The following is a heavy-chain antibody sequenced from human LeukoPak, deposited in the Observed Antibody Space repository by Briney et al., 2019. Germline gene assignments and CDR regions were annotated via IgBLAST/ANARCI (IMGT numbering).Heavy chain of an antibody. Sequence: GGSLRPSCAASGFTFSSYSMNWVRQAPGKGLEWVSYISGSSTTIYFADSVKGRFTISRDNAKNSLYLQMNSLRAEDTAVYYCARVISVAGFDYWGQGTLVTVSS. V-gene: IGHV3-48*01. CDR3: ARVISVAGFDY. CDR2: ISGSSTTI. J-gene: IGHJ4*02. D-gene: IGHD6-19*01. CDR1: GFTFSSYS.